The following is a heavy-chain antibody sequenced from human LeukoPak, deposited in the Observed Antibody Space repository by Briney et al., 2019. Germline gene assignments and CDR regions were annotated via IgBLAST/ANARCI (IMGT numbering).Heavy chain of an antibody. CDR1: GFTFSSYG. D-gene: IGHD5/OR15-5a*01. V-gene: IGHV3-30*18. CDR2: VSYDGSKK. CDR3: AKGESRGRLSTASDY. Sequence: LSGGSLRLSCAASGFTFSSYGMHWVRQAPGKGLEWLAFVSYDGSKKYYSDSVKGRFTISRDNSKNTLFLQMNSLRAEDTAVYYCAKGESRGRLSTASDYWGQGTLVTVSS. J-gene: IGHJ4*02.